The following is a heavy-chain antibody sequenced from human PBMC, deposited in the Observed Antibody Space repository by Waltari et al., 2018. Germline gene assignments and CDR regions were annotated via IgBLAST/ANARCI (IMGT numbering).Heavy chain of an antibody. V-gene: IGHV3-23*01. D-gene: IGHD2-8*01. CDR2: ISGDGGLT. Sequence: DVQLLESGGGLVQPGGSLRLSCAVSGITFSKHAMTWVRQAPGKGLEWVSGISGDGGLTHYIDSVEGRFSITRDNSNNTLYLQMDNLRGEDTATYYCAIPYHGYCSNGVCYGTDYWGQGTPVTVSS. J-gene: IGHJ4*02. CDR1: GITFSKHA. CDR3: AIPYHGYCSNGVCYGTDY.